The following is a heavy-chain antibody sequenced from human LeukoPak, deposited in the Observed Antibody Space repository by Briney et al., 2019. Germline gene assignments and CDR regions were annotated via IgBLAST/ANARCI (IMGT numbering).Heavy chain of an antibody. CDR1: GFTFSDYY. V-gene: IGHV3-11*04. CDR2: IRGSGSTI. J-gene: IGHJ4*02. Sequence: PGGSLRLSCAASGFTFSDYYMNWIRQAPGKGLEWVSYIRGSGSTIDYADSVKGRFTISRDNSKNTLYLQMNSLRAEDTAVYYCVSGFVVVVAATIHWGQGTLVTVSS. D-gene: IGHD2-15*01. CDR3: VSGFVVVVAATIH.